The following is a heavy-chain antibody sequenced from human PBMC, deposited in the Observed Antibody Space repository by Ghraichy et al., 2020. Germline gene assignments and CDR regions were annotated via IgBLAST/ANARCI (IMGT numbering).Heavy chain of an antibody. Sequence: GSLSLTCAVYGGSFSGYYWSWIRQPPGKGLEWIGGINHSGSTNYNPSLKTRVTMSVDTSKNQFSLKLSSVTAADTAVYYCARLAYTTSPGDYWYFDLWGRGTLVTVSS. CDR1: GGSFSGYY. CDR3: ARLAYTTSPGDYWYFDL. CDR2: INHSGST. D-gene: IGHD6-6*01. V-gene: IGHV4-34*01. J-gene: IGHJ2*01.